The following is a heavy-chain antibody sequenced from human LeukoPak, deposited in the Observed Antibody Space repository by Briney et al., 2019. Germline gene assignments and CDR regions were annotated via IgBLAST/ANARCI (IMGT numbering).Heavy chain of an antibody. CDR1: GFTFSSYV. V-gene: IGHV3-23*01. Sequence: PGASLRLSCAASGFTFSSYVMNWVRQAPGKGLEWVSAISGSGGSTYYADSVKGRFTISRDNSKNALYLQMNSLRAEDTAVYYCAKDPTLAREPDHWGQGTLVTVSS. CDR3: AKDPTLAREPDH. D-gene: IGHD1-14*01. CDR2: ISGSGGST. J-gene: IGHJ4*02.